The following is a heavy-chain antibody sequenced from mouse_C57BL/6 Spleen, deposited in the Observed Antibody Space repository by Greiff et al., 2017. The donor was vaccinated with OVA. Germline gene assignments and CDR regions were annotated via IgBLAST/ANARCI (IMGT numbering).Heavy chain of an antibody. CDR1: GYTFTSYT. CDR3: ARDCDGSSVDYLDY. D-gene: IGHD1-1*01. V-gene: IGHV1-4*01. J-gene: IGHJ2*01. CDR2: INPSSGYT. Sequence: VKLQESGAELARPGASVKMSCKASGYTFTSYTMHWVKQRPGQGLEWIGYINPSSGYTKYNQKFKDKATLTADKSSSTAYMQLSSLTSEDSAVDYGARDCDGSSVDYLDYWGQGTTLTVSS.